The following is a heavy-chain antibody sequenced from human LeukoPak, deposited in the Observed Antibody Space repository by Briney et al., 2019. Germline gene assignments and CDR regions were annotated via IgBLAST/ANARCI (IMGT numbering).Heavy chain of an antibody. J-gene: IGHJ4*02. CDR3: ASTDTAMVPIDY. D-gene: IGHD5-18*01. CDR2: IIPIFGTA. CDR1: GGTFSSYA. V-gene: IGHV1-69*13. Sequence: ASVKVSCKASGGTFSSYAISWVRQAPGQGLEWMGGIIPIFGTANYAQKFQGRVTITADESTSTAYMEVSSLRSEDTAVYYCASTDTAMVPIDYWGQGTLVTVSP.